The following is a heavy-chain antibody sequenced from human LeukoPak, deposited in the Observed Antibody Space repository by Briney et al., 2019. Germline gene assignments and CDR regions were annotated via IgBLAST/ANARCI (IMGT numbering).Heavy chain of an antibody. V-gene: IGHV1-18*01. CDR2: ISGYNGKT. J-gene: IGHJ2*01. D-gene: IGHD1-14*01. CDR3: ARDFYNNLTYFDL. Sequence: ASVKVSCKASGYTLTSYGISWMRQAPGQGLEWMGWISGYNGKTNYAHKVQGRVTMTTDTSTSTAFLEVRSLRSDDTAVYYCARDFYNNLTYFDLWGRGTLVTVSS. CDR1: GYTLTSYG.